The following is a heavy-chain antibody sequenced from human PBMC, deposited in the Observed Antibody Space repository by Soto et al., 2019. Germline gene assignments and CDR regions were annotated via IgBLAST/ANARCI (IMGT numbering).Heavy chain of an antibody. J-gene: IGHJ6*02. CDR1: GYRFTSYW. Sequence: GLSLNISCTGSGYRFTSYWVSWVRQMPGKGLEWMGRLDPSDSYTNYSPSFQGHVTISADKSISTAYLQWSSLKASDPAMYYCARHIGGYYYYGMDVWGQGTTVTLSS. V-gene: IGHV5-10-1*01. CDR2: LDPSDSYT. D-gene: IGHD3-10*01. CDR3: ARHIGGYYYYGMDV.